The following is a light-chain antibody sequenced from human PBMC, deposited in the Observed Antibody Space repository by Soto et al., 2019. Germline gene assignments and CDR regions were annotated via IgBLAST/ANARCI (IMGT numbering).Light chain of an antibody. CDR3: QQYGSSLWT. Sequence: EMVLTQSPGTLSLSPGERATLSCRASQSVSSNYLAWYQQKPGQPPRLLIYGASSRATGIPDRFSGSGSGTDFTLTISRLEPEDFAVYYCQQYGSSLWTFDQGTKVDIK. CDR1: QSVSSNY. J-gene: IGKJ1*01. CDR2: GAS. V-gene: IGKV3-20*01.